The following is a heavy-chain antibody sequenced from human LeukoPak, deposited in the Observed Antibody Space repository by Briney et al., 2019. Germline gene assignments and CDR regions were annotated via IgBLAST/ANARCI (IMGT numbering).Heavy chain of an antibody. CDR2: IKQDGREK. V-gene: IGHV3-7*01. J-gene: IGHJ5*02. CDR3: ARAWVIVVVPAAKHFNWFDP. CDR1: GFTFSSHW. D-gene: IGHD2-2*01. Sequence: PGGSLRLSCAASGFTFSSHWMSWVRQAPGKGLEWVSNIKQDGREKYYVDSVKGRFTISRDNAKNSLYLQMNSLRAEDTAVYYCARAWVIVVVPAAKHFNWFDPWGQGTLVTVSS.